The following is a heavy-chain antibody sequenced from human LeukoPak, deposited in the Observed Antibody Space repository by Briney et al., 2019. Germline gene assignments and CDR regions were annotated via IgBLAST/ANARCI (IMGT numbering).Heavy chain of an antibody. CDR1: GYAFTSYD. CDR3: SRGSRGRDRHIGTYYPRCDP. CDR2: MNPNSGNT. D-gene: IGHD5-24*01. V-gene: IGHV1-8*03. Sequence: ASVKLSCKASGYAFTSYDINWLRHATGQGLELMGWMNPNSGNTGYAQNFQGRLTITRNTSISTVYMELSSLRSEDADEHYYSRGSRGRDRHIGTYYPRCDPWGQGTLVTVSS. J-gene: IGHJ5*02.